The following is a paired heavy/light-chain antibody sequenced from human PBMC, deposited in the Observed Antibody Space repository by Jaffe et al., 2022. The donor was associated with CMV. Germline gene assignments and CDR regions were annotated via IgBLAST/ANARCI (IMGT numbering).Light chain of an antibody. J-gene: IGKJ5*01. V-gene: IGKV1-39*01. CDR1: QSISSY. CDR2: AAS. CDR3: QQSYSTPRIT. Sequence: DIQMTQSPSSLSASVGDRVTITCRASQSISSYLNWYQQKPGKAPKLLIYAASSLQSGVPSRFSGSGSGTDFTLTISSLQPEDFATYYCQQSYSTPRITFGQGTRLEIK.
Heavy chain of an antibody. CDR2: ISGSGGST. CDR3: AKAGDWYYYDSSGYYPSDY. D-gene: IGHD3-22*01. J-gene: IGHJ4*02. V-gene: IGHV3-23*01. Sequence: EVQLLESGGGLVQPGGSLRLSCAASGFTFSSYAMSWVRQAPGKGLEWVSAISGSGGSTYYADSVKGRFTISRDNSKNTLYLQMNSLRAEDTAVYYCAKAGDWYYYDSSGYYPSDYWGQGTLVTVSS. CDR1: GFTFSSYA.